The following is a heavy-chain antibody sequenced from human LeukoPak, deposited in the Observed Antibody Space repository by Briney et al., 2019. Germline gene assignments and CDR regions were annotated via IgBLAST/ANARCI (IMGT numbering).Heavy chain of an antibody. Sequence: PSETLSLTCTVSGGSISSYYWSWIRQPPGKGLEWIGYIYYSGSTNYNPSLKSRVTISVDTPKNQFSLKLSSVTAADTAVYYCARVSGSSWYYYYYGMDVWGQGTTVTVSS. D-gene: IGHD6-13*01. CDR2: IYYSGST. V-gene: IGHV4-59*01. CDR1: GGSISSYY. CDR3: ARVSGSSWYYYYYGMDV. J-gene: IGHJ6*02.